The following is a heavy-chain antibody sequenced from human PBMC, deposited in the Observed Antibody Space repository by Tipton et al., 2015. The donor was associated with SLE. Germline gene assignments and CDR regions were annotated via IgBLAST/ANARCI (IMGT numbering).Heavy chain of an antibody. CDR1: GFTFSAYS. CDR3: AREAGTTMMVVGSLDY. D-gene: IGHD3-22*01. V-gene: IGHV3-21*01. J-gene: IGHJ4*02. Sequence: SLRLSCAASGFTFSAYSMNWVRHAPGKGLEWVSSVSRSGSYIYYADSVQGRFTISRDNAKDSLFLQMDSLRAEGTAVYYCAREAGTTMMVVGSLDYWGQGALVTVSS. CDR2: VSRSGSYI.